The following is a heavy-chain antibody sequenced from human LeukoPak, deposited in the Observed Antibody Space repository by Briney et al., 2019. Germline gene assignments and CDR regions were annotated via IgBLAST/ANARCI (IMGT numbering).Heavy chain of an antibody. CDR2: IIPIFGTA. Sequence: SVKVSCKASGYTFTSYGISWVRQAPGQGLEWMGGIIPIFGTANYAQKFQGRVTITADESTSTAYMELSSLRSEDTAVYYCARDGPDDAFDIWGQGTMVTVSS. V-gene: IGHV1-69*13. CDR1: GYTFTSYG. CDR3: ARDGPDDAFDI. J-gene: IGHJ3*02.